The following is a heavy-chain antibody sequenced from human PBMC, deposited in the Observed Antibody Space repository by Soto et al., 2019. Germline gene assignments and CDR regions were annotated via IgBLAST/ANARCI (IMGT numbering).Heavy chain of an antibody. V-gene: IGHV1-18*01. J-gene: IGHJ3*02. CDR1: GYTFTSYG. D-gene: IGHD3-22*01. CDR2: ISAYNGNT. CDR3: ARDYYDSSGYYYVGAFDI. Sequence: ASVKVSCKASGYTFTSYGISWVRQAPGQGLEWMGWISAYNGNTNYAQKLQGRVTMTTDTSTSTAYMELRSLRSDDTAVCYCARDYYDSSGYYYVGAFDIWGQGTMVTVSS.